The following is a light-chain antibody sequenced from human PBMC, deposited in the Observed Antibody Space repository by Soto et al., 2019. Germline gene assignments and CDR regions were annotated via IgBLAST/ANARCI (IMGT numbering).Light chain of an antibody. Sequence: QSALTQPASVSGSPGQSITISCTGTSSDVGGYNYVSWYQQHPGTAPKLLIYRNNQRPSGVPDRFSGSKSGTSASLAISGLRSEDEADYYCAAWDDSLSGWVFGGGTKLTVL. CDR3: AAWDDSLSGWV. J-gene: IGLJ3*02. CDR2: RNN. V-gene: IGLV1-47*01. CDR1: SSDVGGYNY.